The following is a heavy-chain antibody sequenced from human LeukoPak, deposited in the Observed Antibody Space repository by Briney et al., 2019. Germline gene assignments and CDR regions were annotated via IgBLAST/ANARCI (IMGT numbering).Heavy chain of an antibody. V-gene: IGHV3-23*01. Sequence: GGSLRLSCAASEFTFSNYGMSWVRQAPGKGLEWVSSISGSGGSTQYADSVQGRFAISRDNSKNTLYLQMNSLRAEDTAVYFCARDPNGDYIGTFDMWGRGTMVSVSS. CDR1: EFTFSNYG. CDR3: ARDPNGDYIGTFDM. CDR2: ISGSGGST. D-gene: IGHD4-17*01. J-gene: IGHJ3*02.